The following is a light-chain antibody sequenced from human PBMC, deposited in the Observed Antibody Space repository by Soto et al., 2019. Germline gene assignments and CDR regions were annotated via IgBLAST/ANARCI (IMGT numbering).Light chain of an antibody. V-gene: IGLV2-23*02. Sequence: QSALTQPASVSGSPGQSITISCTGTSSDVGNYNLISWYQQHPDKAPKIIIYEVNKRPSGVSNRFSGSKSGNTASLTISGLQADDEADYYGCSYAGSNTDVFGSGTKVTVL. CDR3: CSYAGSNTDV. CDR1: SSDVGNYNL. CDR2: EVN. J-gene: IGLJ1*01.